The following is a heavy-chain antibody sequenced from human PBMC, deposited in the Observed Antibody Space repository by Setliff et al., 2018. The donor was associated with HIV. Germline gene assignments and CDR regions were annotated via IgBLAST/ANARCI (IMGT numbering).Heavy chain of an antibody. CDR2: TRSKAYGGTT. D-gene: IGHD6-13*01. J-gene: IGHJ4*02. CDR1: GFTFGGYG. V-gene: IGHV3-49*04. Sequence: GGSLRLSCIASGFTFGGYGLSWVRQAPGEGLEWVGFTRSKAYGGTTEYAASVKGRFTISRDDSKSIAYLQMNSLKTEDTGVYYCSREPRAPYSSSPAGDYWGPGT. CDR3: SREPRAPYSSSPAGDY.